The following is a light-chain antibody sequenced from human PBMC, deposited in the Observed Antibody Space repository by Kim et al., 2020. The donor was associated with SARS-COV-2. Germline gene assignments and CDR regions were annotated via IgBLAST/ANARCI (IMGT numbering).Light chain of an antibody. V-gene: IGKV3-11*01. J-gene: IGKJ4*01. CDR1: QSVSSY. CDR3: QQRSNWPPLLT. CDR2: DAS. Sequence: EIVLTQSPATLSLSPGERATLSCRASQSVSSYLAWYQQKPGQAPRLLIYDASNRATGIPARFSGSGSGTDFTLTISSLEPEDFAVYYCQQRSNWPPLLTLGGGTKLEI.